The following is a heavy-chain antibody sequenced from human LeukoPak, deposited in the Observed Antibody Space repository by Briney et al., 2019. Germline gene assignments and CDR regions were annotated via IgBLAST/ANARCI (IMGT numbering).Heavy chain of an antibody. CDR3: ATHTIPKSYYFDY. J-gene: IGHJ4*02. D-gene: IGHD2-2*01. V-gene: IGHV3-30*03. CDR1: GFTFSSYG. CDR2: ISYDGSNK. Sequence: GGSLRLSCAASGFTFSSYGMHWVRQAPGKGLEWVAVISYDGSNKYYADSVKGRFTISRDDSKNTLYLQMNSLRAEDTAVYYCATHTIPKSYYFDYWGQGTLVTVSS.